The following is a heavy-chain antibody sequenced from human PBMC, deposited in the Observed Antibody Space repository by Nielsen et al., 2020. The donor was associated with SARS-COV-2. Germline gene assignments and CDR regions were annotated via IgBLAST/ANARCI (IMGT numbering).Heavy chain of an antibody. Sequence: GESLKISCAASGFPFSTYSMNWVRQAPGKGLEWVSYISSSSSTIYYADSVKGRFTISRDNAKNSLYLQMNSLRAEDTAVYYCARDGIVVVPAAPYYFDYWGQGTLVTVSS. V-gene: IGHV3-48*01. D-gene: IGHD2-2*01. CDR2: ISSSSSTI. CDR3: ARDGIVVVPAAPYYFDY. CDR1: GFPFSTYS. J-gene: IGHJ4*02.